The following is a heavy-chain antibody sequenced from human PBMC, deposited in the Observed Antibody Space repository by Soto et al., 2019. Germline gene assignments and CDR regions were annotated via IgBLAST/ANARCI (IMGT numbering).Heavy chain of an antibody. V-gene: IGHV3-23*01. CDR2: ISGSGGST. D-gene: IGHD1-26*01. J-gene: IGHJ6*02. Sequence: GGSLRLSCAASGFTFSSYAMSWVRQAPGKGLEWVSAISGSGGSTYYADSVKGRFTISRDNSKNTLYLQMNSLRAEDTAVYYCARWGVGDYYGMDVWGQGTTVTVSS. CDR1: GFTFSSYA. CDR3: ARWGVGDYYGMDV.